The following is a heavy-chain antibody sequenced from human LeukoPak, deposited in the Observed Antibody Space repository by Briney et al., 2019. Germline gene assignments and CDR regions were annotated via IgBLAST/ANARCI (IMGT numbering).Heavy chain of an antibody. D-gene: IGHD5-18*01. CDR1: GFTFSSYG. CDR2: IRYDGSNK. V-gene: IGHV3-30*02. Sequence: GGSLRLSCAAAGFTFSSYGMHWVRQAPGKGLEWVAFIRYDGSNKYYADSVKGRFTISRDNSKNTLYLQMNSLRAEDTAVYYCAKVHGYSYGSYYFDYWGQGTLVTVSS. J-gene: IGHJ4*02. CDR3: AKVHGYSYGSYYFDY.